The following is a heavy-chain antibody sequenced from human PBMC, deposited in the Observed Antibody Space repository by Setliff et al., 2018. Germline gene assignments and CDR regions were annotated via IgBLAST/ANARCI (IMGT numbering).Heavy chain of an antibody. J-gene: IGHJ4*02. CDR2: VSFSGST. Sequence: SETLSLTCNVSGASISRTSYYWGWIRQSPGKGVEWIASVSFSGSTYYNSALKSRATIFAHKNQFSLKLRSVTATDTAVYYCARHEFVGGYYGSVTYRHFDYWGQGILVTVS. CDR1: GASISRTSYY. CDR3: ARHEFVGGYYGSVTYRHFDY. D-gene: IGHD3-10*01. V-gene: IGHV4-39*01.